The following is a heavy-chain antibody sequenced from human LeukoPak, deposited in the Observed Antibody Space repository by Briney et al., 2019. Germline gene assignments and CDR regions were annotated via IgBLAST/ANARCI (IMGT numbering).Heavy chain of an antibody. Sequence: ASVKVSCKDSGYTFTGYAIHWMRQAPGQGLEWMGWIIPNTGATNYAQKFQGRVTMTRDTSISTAYMELSSLRSDDTAVYYCARGGSVSDPPFGYWGQGTLVTVSS. V-gene: IGHV1-2*02. CDR1: GYTFTGYA. CDR3: ARGGSVSDPPFGY. CDR2: IIPNTGAT. J-gene: IGHJ4*02. D-gene: IGHD5/OR15-5a*01.